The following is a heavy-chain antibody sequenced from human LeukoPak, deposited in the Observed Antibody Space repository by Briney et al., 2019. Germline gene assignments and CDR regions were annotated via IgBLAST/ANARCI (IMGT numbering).Heavy chain of an antibody. CDR3: AVSITRDAFDV. Sequence: GSLRLSCAASGFTFTNYVMNWVRQAPGKGLEWVSSITGGAVGTYHAASVKGRFSISRDNSKNTVTLQMNSLRAEDTAVYCCAVSITRDAFDVWGQGTMVTVSS. CDR1: GFTFTNYV. D-gene: IGHD5-12*01. V-gene: IGHV3-23*01. CDR2: ITGGAVGT. J-gene: IGHJ3*01.